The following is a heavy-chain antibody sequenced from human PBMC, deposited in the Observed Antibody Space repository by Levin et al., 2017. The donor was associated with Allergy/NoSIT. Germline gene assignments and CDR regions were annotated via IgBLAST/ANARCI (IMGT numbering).Heavy chain of an antibody. CDR1: GGSIRSDY. CDR3: ARHVRDHGMDV. Sequence: SETLSLTCTVSGGSIRSDYWTWMRQPPGKGVEWIAYFYFSGTTNYNPSLKSRVTISVDTSKNQFSLRLTSVTTTDTAVYYCARHVRDHGMDVWGQGTTVTVSS. V-gene: IGHV4-59*08. J-gene: IGHJ6*02. CDR2: FYFSGTT.